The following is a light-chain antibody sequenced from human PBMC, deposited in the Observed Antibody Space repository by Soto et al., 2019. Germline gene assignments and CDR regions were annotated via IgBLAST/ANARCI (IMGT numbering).Light chain of an antibody. Sequence: DIEMTQSPATLSASVGDRATLSCRASQSVSSNLDWYQQKPGQAPRLLIYGASTRDTGIPARFSGSGSGTEFTLTISSLQPEDFAVYYCQHCNNRPRTFGQGTKVEIK. CDR1: QSVSSN. J-gene: IGKJ1*01. CDR3: QHCNNRPRT. V-gene: IGKV3-15*01. CDR2: GAS.